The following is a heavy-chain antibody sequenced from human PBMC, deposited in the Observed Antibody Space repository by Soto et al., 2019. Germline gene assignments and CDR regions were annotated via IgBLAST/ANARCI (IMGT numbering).Heavy chain of an antibody. D-gene: IGHD1-1*01. Sequence: GGSLRLSCAASGFTFSSYGMHWVRQAPGKGLEWAAVISYDGSNKYYADAVKGRFTISRDNSKNTLYLQVNSLRAEDTAVYYCAKEEGSNSAVTYWGHGIVVTVSS. V-gene: IGHV3-30*18. CDR3: AKEEGSNSAVTY. J-gene: IGHJ4*01. CDR1: GFTFSSYG. CDR2: ISYDGSNK.